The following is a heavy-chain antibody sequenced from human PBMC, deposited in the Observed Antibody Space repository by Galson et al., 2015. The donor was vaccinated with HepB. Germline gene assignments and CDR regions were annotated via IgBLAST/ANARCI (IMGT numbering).Heavy chain of an antibody. J-gene: IGHJ4*02. Sequence: QSGAEVKKPGESLKISCKGSGYSFTSYWIGWVRQMPGKGLEWMGIIYPGDSDTRYSPSFQGQVTISADKSISTAYLQWSSLKASDTAMYYCARHVAAAAGTNYFDYWGQGTLVTVSS. CDR2: IYPGDSDT. V-gene: IGHV5-51*01. D-gene: IGHD6-13*01. CDR1: GYSFTSYW. CDR3: ARHVAAAAGTNYFDY.